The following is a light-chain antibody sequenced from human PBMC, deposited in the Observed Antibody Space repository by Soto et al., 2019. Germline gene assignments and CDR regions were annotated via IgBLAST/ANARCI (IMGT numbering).Light chain of an antibody. J-gene: IGLJ1*01. V-gene: IGLV2-14*01. CDR3: CSYTTISTLV. Sequence: QSALTQPASVSGSPGQLITMSCTGTSSDVGGYNYVSWYQQHPGKAPKLMIYDVNNRPSGVSNRFSGSKSGNTASLTISGLQAEDEADYYCCSYTTISTLVFGTGTKVTVL. CDR1: SSDVGGYNY. CDR2: DVN.